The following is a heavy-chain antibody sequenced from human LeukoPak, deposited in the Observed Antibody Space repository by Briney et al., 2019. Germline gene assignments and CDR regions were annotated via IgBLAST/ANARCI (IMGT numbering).Heavy chain of an antibody. CDR1: GGTFSSYA. Sequence: SVKVSCKASGGTFSSYAISWVRQAPGQGLEWMGRIIPIFGTANYAQKFQGRVTITTDESTSTAYMELSSLSSEDTAVYYCARAYEARFAFDIWGQGTMVTVSS. J-gene: IGHJ3*02. CDR3: ARAYEARFAFDI. CDR2: IIPIFGTA. V-gene: IGHV1-69*05. D-gene: IGHD3-22*01.